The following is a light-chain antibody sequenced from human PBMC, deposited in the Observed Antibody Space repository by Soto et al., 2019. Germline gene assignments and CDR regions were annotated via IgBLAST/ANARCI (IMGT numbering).Light chain of an antibody. CDR1: SSDVGGYNY. CDR3: SSYTSSSTVV. CDR2: EVS. V-gene: IGLV2-14*01. Sequence: QSALTQPASVSGSPGQSITISCTGTSSDVGGYNYVSWYQQHPGKALKLMIYEVSNRPSGVSNRFSGSKSGNTASLTISGLQAEDEADYYCSSYTSSSTVVFGGGTKLTVL. J-gene: IGLJ2*01.